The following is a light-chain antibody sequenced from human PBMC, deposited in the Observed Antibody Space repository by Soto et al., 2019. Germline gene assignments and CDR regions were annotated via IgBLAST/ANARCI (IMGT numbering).Light chain of an antibody. CDR2: AAS. J-gene: IGKJ5*01. CDR3: QQRYDIPPIT. V-gene: IGKV1-39*01. CDR1: ETISTF. Sequence: DIQMTQSPSSLSVSGGDRVTMTCRASETISTFLNWYQVKPGKAPTLLIYAASTLQDGVPSRFSGSGSATDFTLTINSLQPEDFASYYCQQRYDIPPITFGQGTRLEIK.